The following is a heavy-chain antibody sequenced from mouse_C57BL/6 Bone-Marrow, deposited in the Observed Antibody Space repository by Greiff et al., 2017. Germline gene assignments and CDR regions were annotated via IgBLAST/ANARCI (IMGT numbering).Heavy chain of an antibody. V-gene: IGHV5-16*01. CDR3: ARYRGGNYSYYFDY. CDR2: INYDGSST. J-gene: IGHJ2*01. CDR1: GFTFSDYY. Sequence: DVHLVESEGGLVQPGSSMKLSCTASGFTFSDYYMAWVRQVPEKGLEWVANINYDGSSTYYLDSLKSRFIISRDNAKNILYLQMSSLKSEDTAQYYCARYRGGNYSYYFDYWGQGTTLTVSS. D-gene: IGHD2-1*01.